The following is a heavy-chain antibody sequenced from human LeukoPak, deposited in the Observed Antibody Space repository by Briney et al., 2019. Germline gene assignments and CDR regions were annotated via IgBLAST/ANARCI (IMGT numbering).Heavy chain of an antibody. CDR3: ARVGYKGIYY. CDR1: GGSFSGYY. D-gene: IGHD5-24*01. V-gene: IGHV4-34*01. Sequence: SETLSLTCAVYGGSFSGYYWSWIRQPPGEGLEWIGEINHSGSTNYNPSLKSRVTISVDTSKNQFSLKLSSVTAADTAVYYCARVGYKGIYYWGQGTLVTVSS. CDR2: INHSGST. J-gene: IGHJ4*02.